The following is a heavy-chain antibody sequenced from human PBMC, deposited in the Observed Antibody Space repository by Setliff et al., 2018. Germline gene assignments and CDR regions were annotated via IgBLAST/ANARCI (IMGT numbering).Heavy chain of an antibody. CDR3: ARVGVYYYDSSGYHRSPYYYYYGMDV. Sequence: EASVKVSCKASGYTFTSYGISWVRQAPGQGLEWMGWISAYNGNTNYAQKLQGRVTMTTDTSTSTAYMELRSLRSDDTAVYYCARVGVYYYDSSGYHRSPYYYYYGMDVWVQGTTVTVSS. CDR2: ISAYNGNT. V-gene: IGHV1-18*01. J-gene: IGHJ6*02. CDR1: GYTFTSYG. D-gene: IGHD3-22*01.